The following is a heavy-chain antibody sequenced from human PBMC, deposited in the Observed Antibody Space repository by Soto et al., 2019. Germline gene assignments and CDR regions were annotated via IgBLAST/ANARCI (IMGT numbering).Heavy chain of an antibody. CDR1: GFTFSSYG. D-gene: IGHD3-10*01. CDR3: ARESYYGAGGGLDI. CDR2: IWYDGSNK. Sequence: QVQLVESGGGVVQPGRSLRLSCAASGFTFSSYGMHWVRQAPGKGLEWVAVIWYDGSNKYYADSVKGRFTISRDNSKNPLYLQMNSLRAEDTAVYYCARESYYGAGGGLDIWGQGTMVTVSS. V-gene: IGHV3-33*01. J-gene: IGHJ3*02.